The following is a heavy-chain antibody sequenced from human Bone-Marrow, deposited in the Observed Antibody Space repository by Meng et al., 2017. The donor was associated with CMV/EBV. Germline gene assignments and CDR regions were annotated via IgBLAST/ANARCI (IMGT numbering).Heavy chain of an antibody. CDR1: AYTFTSSG. V-gene: IGHV1-18*01. CDR2: ISAYNGNT. D-gene: IGHD1-14*01. J-gene: IGHJ5*02. CDR3: ASIGKFGLFDP. Sequence: ASVQIFCKASAYTFTSSGISSVLQAPGQGLEGWGWISAYNGNTNYEQKLQGRVTMTADTSTNTSSMELRNLRAADTAVYYCASIGKFGLFDPWGQGTLVTVSS.